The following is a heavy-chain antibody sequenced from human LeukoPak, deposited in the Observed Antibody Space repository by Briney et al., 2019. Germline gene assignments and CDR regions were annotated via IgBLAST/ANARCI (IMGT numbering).Heavy chain of an antibody. Sequence: GGSLRLSCTASGFIFSGSWMAWIRQAPGKGLEWVAIIKKDGSEKYYVDSMKGRFTISRDNSKNTLYLQMNSLRAEDTAVYYCANLGGWPRDWFDPWGQGTLVTVSS. CDR1: GFIFSGSW. J-gene: IGHJ5*02. V-gene: IGHV3-7*03. CDR3: ANLGGWPRDWFDP. D-gene: IGHD1-26*01. CDR2: IKKDGSEK.